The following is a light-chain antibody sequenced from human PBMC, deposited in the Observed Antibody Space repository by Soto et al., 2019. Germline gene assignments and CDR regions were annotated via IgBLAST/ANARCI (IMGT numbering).Light chain of an antibody. J-gene: IGKJ4*01. V-gene: IGKV4-1*01. CDR1: QSVLYSSNNRNY. Sequence: DIVMTQSPDSLAVSLGERATINCKASQSVLYSSNNRNYLAWYQQKPGQPPKLLIYWASTRESGVPDRFSGSGSGTDVTLTVRRLQSEDVAVYSCQQYYNSPLTFGGGTKVEI. CDR3: QQYYNSPLT. CDR2: WAS.